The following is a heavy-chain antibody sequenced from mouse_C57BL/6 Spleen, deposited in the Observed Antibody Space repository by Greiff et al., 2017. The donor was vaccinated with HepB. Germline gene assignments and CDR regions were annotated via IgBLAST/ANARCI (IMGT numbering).Heavy chain of an antibody. Sequence: DVMLVESGGGLVKPGGSLKLSCAASGFTFSSYAMSWVRQTPEKRLEWVATISDGGSYTYYPDNVKGRFTISRDNAKNNLYLQMSHLKSEDTAMYYCARDTKYYFDYWGQGTTLTVSS. V-gene: IGHV5-4*01. D-gene: IGHD1-1*01. CDR3: ARDTKYYFDY. CDR1: GFTFSSYA. J-gene: IGHJ2*01. CDR2: ISDGGSYT.